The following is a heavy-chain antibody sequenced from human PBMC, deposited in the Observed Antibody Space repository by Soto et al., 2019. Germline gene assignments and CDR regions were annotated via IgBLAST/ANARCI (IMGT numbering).Heavy chain of an antibody. CDR2: ISSSGSTI. D-gene: IGHD2-2*01. Sequence: PGGSLRLSCAASGFTFSDYYMSWIRQAPGKGLEWVSYISSSGSTIYYADSVKGRFTISRDNAKNSLYLQMNSLRAEDTAVYYCARAGYCCCTCCPGAFDIWGHGTWFTDSS. CDR1: GFTFSDYY. CDR3: ARAGYCCCTCCPGAFDI. J-gene: IGHJ3*02. V-gene: IGHV3-11*01.